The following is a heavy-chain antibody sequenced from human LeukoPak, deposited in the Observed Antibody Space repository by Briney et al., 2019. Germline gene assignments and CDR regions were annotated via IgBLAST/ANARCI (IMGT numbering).Heavy chain of an antibody. J-gene: IGHJ4*02. CDR3: ARAPAMAGIFDY. V-gene: IGHV3-11*01. D-gene: IGHD5-18*01. CDR1: GFTFSDYY. Sequence: PGGSLRLSCAASGFTFSDYYMSWIRQAPGKGLEGVSYISSSGSTIYYADSVKGRFTISRDNAKNSLYLQMNRLRAEDTAVYYWARAPAMAGIFDYWGQGTLVTVSS. CDR2: ISSSGSTI.